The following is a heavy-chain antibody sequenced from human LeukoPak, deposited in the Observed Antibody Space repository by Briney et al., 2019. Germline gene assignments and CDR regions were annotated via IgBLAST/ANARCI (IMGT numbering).Heavy chain of an antibody. V-gene: IGHV1-69*04. CDR1: GYTFTSYA. J-gene: IGHJ3*02. CDR2: IIPILGIA. D-gene: IGHD6-13*01. CDR3: ARFAAAGTSDDAFDI. Sequence: SVKVSCKASGYTFTSYAMNWVRQAPGQGLEWMGRIIPILGIANYAQKFQGRVTITADKSTSTAYMELSSLRSEDTAVYYCARFAAAGTSDDAFDIWGQGTMVTVSS.